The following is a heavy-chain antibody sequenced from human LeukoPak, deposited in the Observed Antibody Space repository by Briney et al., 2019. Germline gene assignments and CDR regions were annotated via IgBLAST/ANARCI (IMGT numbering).Heavy chain of an antibody. CDR3: AKDILLPYPLLRGPYYYYYGMDV. J-gene: IGHJ6*02. CDR1: GGTFSSYA. D-gene: IGHD3-9*01. CDR2: IIPIFGTA. Sequence: GASVKVSCKASGGTFSSYAISWVRQAPGQGLEWMGGIIPIFGTANYAQKFQGRVTITTDESTSTAYMELSSLRSEDTAVYYCAKDILLPYPLLRGPYYYYYGMDVWGQGTTVTVSS. V-gene: IGHV1-69*05.